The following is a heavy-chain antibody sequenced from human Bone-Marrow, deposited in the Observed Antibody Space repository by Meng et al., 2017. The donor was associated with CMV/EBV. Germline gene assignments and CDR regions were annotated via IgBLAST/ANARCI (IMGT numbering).Heavy chain of an antibody. Sequence: SETLSLTCTVSGGSISGTSYYWGWIRQPPGKGPECIGSIHYSGDTHNNSSLKSRVTLSVDTSKNQFSLRLKSVTAADTAVYFCARYGTPGFDPWGQGILVTVSS. J-gene: IGHJ5*02. CDR1: GGSISGTSYY. D-gene: IGHD1-1*01. CDR3: ARYGTPGFDP. CDR2: IHYSGDT. V-gene: IGHV4-39*07.